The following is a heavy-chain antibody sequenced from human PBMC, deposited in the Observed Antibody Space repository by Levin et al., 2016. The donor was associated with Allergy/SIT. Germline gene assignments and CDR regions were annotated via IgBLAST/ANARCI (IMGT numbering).Heavy chain of an antibody. CDR3: VRSVPMLCSGGACSSVFDD. J-gene: IGHJ4*02. Sequence: LRLSCTVSGGSVSSGHYYWSWIRQHQGRARSGLDTSIIVGNTNYNPSLQSQVTMSVDTSQNQFSLKLTSVTAADTAIYYCVRSVPMLCSGGACSSVFDDWGPGILVTVSS. CDR1: GGSVSSGHYY. D-gene: IGHD2-21*02. CDR2: SIIVGNT. V-gene: IGHV4-31*01.